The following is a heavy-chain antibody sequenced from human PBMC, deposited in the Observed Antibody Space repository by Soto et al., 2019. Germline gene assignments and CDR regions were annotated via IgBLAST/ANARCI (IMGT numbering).Heavy chain of an antibody. J-gene: IGHJ6*02. CDR3: ARAPAGDYTLYHYYTMDV. CDR1: GFTFSDHA. D-gene: IGHD4-17*01. CDR2: VWFDGGNK. Sequence: VQLVASGGGVVQPGTSLRLSCEASGFTFSDHAMHWVRQAPGKGLEWVAVVWFDGGNKFYTDSVKGRFTISRDNSKNTLFLQMNSLRVVDTAVYYCARAPAGDYTLYHYYTMDVWGQGTPVTVSS. V-gene: IGHV3-33*01.